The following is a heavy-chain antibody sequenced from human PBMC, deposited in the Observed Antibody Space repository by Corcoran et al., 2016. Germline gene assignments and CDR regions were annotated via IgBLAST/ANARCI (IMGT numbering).Heavy chain of an antibody. CDR3: ARVSNWFDP. V-gene: IGHV4-39*07. CDR2: TYYSGST. J-gene: IGHJ5*02. D-gene: IGHD3-16*02. Sequence: QLQLQESGPGLVKPSETLSLTCTVSGGSISSSSYYWGWIRQPPGKGLEWIGSTYYSGSTYYKPSLKSRVTISVDTSKNQFSLKLSSVTAADTAVYYGARVSNWFDPWGQGTLVTVSS. CDR1: GGSISSSSYY.